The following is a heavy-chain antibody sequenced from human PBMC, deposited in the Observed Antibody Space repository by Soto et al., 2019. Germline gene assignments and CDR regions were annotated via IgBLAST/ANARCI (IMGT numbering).Heavy chain of an antibody. Sequence: PGGSLRLSCAASGFTFSSYWMHWVRQAPGKGLVWVSRINSDGSSTSYADSVKGRFTISRDNAKNTLYLQMNSLRAEDTAVYYCARLGFLYSSGWYYYYMDVRGKRSTVTGSS. CDR2: INSDGSST. J-gene: IGHJ6*03. D-gene: IGHD6-19*01. CDR3: ARLGFLYSSGWYYYYMDV. CDR1: GFTFSSYW. V-gene: IGHV3-74*01.